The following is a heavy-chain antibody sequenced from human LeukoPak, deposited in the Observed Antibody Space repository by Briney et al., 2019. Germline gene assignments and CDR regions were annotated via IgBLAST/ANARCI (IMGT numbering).Heavy chain of an antibody. CDR2: IHYSGST. CDR3: ARERAAAGDS. D-gene: IGHD6-13*01. J-gene: IGHJ4*02. V-gene: IGHV4-39*07. Sequence: PSETLSLTCSVSGDSISSTSYYWAWIRQPPGKGLEWIGSIHYSGSTYYNPSLTSRVTLSVDTSKNQFSLKLSSVTAADTAVYYCARERAAAGDSWGQGTLVTVSS. CDR1: GDSISSTSYY.